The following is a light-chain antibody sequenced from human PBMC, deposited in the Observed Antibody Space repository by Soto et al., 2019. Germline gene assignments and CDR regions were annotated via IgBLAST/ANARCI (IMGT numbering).Light chain of an antibody. Sequence: QSVLTQPPSASGTPGQRVTFSCSGSSSNIGGNTVSWFQHLPRTAPKLLIFSNSQRPSGVPDRFSGAKSGTSASLAISGLQSEDEANYYCATWDDCLSAYVFGTGTKVTVL. J-gene: IGLJ1*01. CDR1: SSNIGGNT. CDR3: ATWDDCLSAYV. V-gene: IGLV1-44*01. CDR2: SNS.